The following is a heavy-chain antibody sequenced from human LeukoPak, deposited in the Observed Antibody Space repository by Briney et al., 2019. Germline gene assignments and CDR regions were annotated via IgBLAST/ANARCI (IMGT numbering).Heavy chain of an antibody. CDR3: ARAGQWLVRGFDY. CDR2: IYHSGST. CDR1: GGSISSSSYY. J-gene: IGHJ4*02. D-gene: IGHD6-19*01. V-gene: IGHV4-39*07. Sequence: SETLSLTCTVSGGSISSSSYYWGWIRQPPGKGLEWIGSIYHSGSTYYNPSLKSRVTISVDTSKNQFSLKLSSVTAADTAAYYCARAGQWLVRGFDYWGQGTLVTVSS.